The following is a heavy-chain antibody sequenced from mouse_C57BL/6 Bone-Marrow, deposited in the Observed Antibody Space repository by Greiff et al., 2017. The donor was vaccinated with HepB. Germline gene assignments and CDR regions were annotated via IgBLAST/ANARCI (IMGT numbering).Heavy chain of an antibody. CDR2: IDPEDGVT. D-gene: IGHD1-1*01. Sequence: EVQLQQSGAELVKPGASVKLSCTASGFNIKDYYMHWVKQRTEQGLEWIGRIDPEDGVTKYAPKFQGKASITADTSDNTAYLQLSSLTSEDTAVYYCSRRRRYDSSFLFAYGGQGTQVTVSA. J-gene: IGHJ3*01. V-gene: IGHV14-2*01. CDR1: GFNIKDYY. CDR3: SRRRRYDSSFLFAY.